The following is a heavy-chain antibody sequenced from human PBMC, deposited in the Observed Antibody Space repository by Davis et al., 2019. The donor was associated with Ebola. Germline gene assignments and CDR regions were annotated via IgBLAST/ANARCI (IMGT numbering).Heavy chain of an antibody. CDR2: VHGGNGNT. J-gene: IGHJ4*02. D-gene: IGHD6-19*01. CDR1: GYTFPSYP. V-gene: IGHV1-3*01. CDR3: ARASFGYNSGWYADY. Sequence: ASVKVSCKTSGYTFPSYPIHWVRQAPGQRLEWMGWVHGGNGNTKYSQRFQGRVTITTDTSASTVYLDLTSLRSDDTAVFYCARASFGYNSGWYADYWGPGSLVTVSS.